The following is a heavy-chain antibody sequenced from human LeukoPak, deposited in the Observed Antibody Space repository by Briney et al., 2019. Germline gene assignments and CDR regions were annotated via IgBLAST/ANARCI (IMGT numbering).Heavy chain of an antibody. CDR1: RYTFTGYY. CDR3: ARDLVRGVSYYFDY. D-gene: IGHD3-10*01. Sequence: ASVKVSCKASRYTFTGYYMHWVRQAPGQGLEWMGWINPNSGGTNYAQKFQGRVTMTRDTSINTAYMELSRLRSDDTAVYYCARDLVRGVSYYFDYWGQGTLVTVSS. V-gene: IGHV1-2*02. J-gene: IGHJ4*02. CDR2: INPNSGGT.